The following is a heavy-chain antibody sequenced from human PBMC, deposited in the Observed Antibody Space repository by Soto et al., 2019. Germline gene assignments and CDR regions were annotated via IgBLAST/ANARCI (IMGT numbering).Heavy chain of an antibody. Sequence: SGPTLVNPTQTLTLTCTFSGFSFTTSGVSVGWIRQPPGKALAWLALIYWDDDMRYSPSLKSRLTITKDTSKNQVVLTMTNMDPVDTGTYYCPLMFSSTSPLAEFFLHWGQGTRVTVAS. CDR2: IYWDDDM. CDR3: PLMFSSTSPLAEFFLH. V-gene: IGHV2-5*02. CDR1: GFSFTTSGVS. D-gene: IGHD2-2*01. J-gene: IGHJ1*01.